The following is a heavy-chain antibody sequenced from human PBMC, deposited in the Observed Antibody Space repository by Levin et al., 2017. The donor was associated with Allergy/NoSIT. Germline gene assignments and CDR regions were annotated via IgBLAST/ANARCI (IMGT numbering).Heavy chain of an antibody. J-gene: IGHJ4*02. CDR1: GFTFSSYA. D-gene: IGHD1-26*01. CDR3: AKEGGSWELLLDRFFDY. V-gene: IGHV3-23*01. Sequence: PGGSLKISCAASGFTFSSYAMSWVRQAPGKGLEWVSAISGSGGSTYYADSVKGRFTISRDNSKNTLYLQMNSLRAEDTAVYYCAKEGGSWELLLDRFFDYWGQGTLVTVSS. CDR2: ISGSGGST.